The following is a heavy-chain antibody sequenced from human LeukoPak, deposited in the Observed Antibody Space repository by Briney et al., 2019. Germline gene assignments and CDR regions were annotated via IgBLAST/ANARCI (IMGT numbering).Heavy chain of an antibody. CDR1: GLTFSGSA. J-gene: IGHJ3*02. CDR2: IYSDGST. D-gene: IGHD1-26*01. Sequence: PGGSLRLSCAASGLTFSGSAMHWVRQAPGKGLEWVSEIYSDGSTYYAASVKGRFSISRDNSKNTVSLQMNSLRAEDTAVYYCARDLREHGVFDIWGQGTMVTVSP. CDR3: ARDLREHGVFDI. V-gene: IGHV3-53*01.